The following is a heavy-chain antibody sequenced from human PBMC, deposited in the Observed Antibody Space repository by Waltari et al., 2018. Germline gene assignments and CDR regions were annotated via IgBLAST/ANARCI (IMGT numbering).Heavy chain of an antibody. J-gene: IGHJ4*02. D-gene: IGHD4-17*01. CDR2: IYSGGTT. CDR1: GFTVSSNY. CDR3: AREHYGGGF. Sequence: EVQLVESGGGLIQPGGSLRPPCAASGFTVSSNYMTWVRQAPGKGLEWVSVIYSGGTTYYADSVKGRFTISRDNSKNTVYLQLNSLTVEDTAVYYCAREHYGGGFWGQGTLVTVSS. V-gene: IGHV3-53*01.